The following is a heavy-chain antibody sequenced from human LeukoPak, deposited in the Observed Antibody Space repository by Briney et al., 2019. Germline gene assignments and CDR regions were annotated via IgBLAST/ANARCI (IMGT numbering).Heavy chain of an antibody. CDR1: GYTFTSYD. Sequence: ASVKVSCKASGYTFTSYDINWVRQATGQGLEWMGWMNPNSGNTAYAQKFQGRVTITRNTSISTAYMELSSLRSEDTAIYYCAREDYYDSGSSDYWGQGTLVTVSS. J-gene: IGHJ4*02. CDR3: AREDYYDSGSSDY. V-gene: IGHV1-8*03. CDR2: MNPNSGNT. D-gene: IGHD3-22*01.